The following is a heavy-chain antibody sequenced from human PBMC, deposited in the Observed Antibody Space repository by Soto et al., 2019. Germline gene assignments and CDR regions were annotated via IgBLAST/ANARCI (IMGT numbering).Heavy chain of an antibody. V-gene: IGHV4-61*03. Sequence: PSETLSLTCSVSGDSVTNGRFYWTWIRQPPGKGLEGLGYTYYTGTTKHNLSLKSGVSISQAAPKNHFSLKLCSVTAPDTVVYYCASDHYLAISGYFPPNANSYGMDVWGPGTTVTVSS. D-gene: IGHD3-22*01. J-gene: IGHJ6*02. CDR1: GDSVTNGRFY. CDR2: TYYTGTT. CDR3: ASDHYLAISGYFPPNANSYGMDV.